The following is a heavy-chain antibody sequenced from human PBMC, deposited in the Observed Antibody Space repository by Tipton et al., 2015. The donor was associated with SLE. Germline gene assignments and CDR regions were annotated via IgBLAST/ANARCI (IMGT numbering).Heavy chain of an antibody. V-gene: IGHV4-34*01. J-gene: IGHJ4*02. CDR1: GGSFSGYY. CDR3: ARGRLLDY. Sequence: LRLSCAVYGGSFSGYYWTWIRQPPGKGLEWIGEIYPSGSTNYNPSLKSRVTMSIDGSNNHFSLRLNSVTAADTAVYYCARGRLLDYWGQGILVTVSS. CDR2: IYPSGST.